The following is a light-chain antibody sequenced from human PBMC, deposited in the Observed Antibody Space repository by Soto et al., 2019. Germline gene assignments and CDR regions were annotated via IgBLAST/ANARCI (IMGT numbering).Light chain of an antibody. J-gene: IGKJ1*01. V-gene: IGKV3-20*01. CDR1: QSVSNNY. CDR3: EQYGSSGT. Sequence: EIVLTQSPGTLSLSPGERATLSCRASQSVSNNYLAWYKQKPGQAPRILIYGESNRATGIPDRFSGSGYGTEFTLTISILESEDFALYYCEQYGSSGTFGQGTKVEIK. CDR2: GES.